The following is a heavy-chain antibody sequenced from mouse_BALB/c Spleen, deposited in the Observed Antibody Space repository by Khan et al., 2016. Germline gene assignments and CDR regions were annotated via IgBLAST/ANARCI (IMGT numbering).Heavy chain of an antibody. Sequence: QVQLKESGPGLVAPSQSLSITCTVSGFSLTNSGVHWIRQPPGKGLEWLGVIWPGGSTDDHSALMSRLSITKDNSQNQGCLKMTSLQTDDTAMYYCARDDQDYDAWFASWGQGTLVIVSA. D-gene: IGHD2-4*01. CDR1: GFSLTNSG. V-gene: IGHV2-9*02. CDR2: IWPGGST. CDR3: ARDDQDYDAWFAS. J-gene: IGHJ3*01.